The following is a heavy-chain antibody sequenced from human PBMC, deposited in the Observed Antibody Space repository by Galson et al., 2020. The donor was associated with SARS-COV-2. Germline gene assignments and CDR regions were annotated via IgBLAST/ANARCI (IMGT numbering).Heavy chain of an antibody. V-gene: IGHV1-69*13. CDR2: IIPIFGTA. CDR1: GGTFSSYA. CDR3: ARVFGGSYFLHFDY. Sequence: SVKVSCKASGGTFSSYAISWVRQAPGQGLEWMGGIIPIFGTANYAQKFQGRVTITADESTSTAYMELNSLRAEDTAVYYCARVFGGSYFLHFDYWGQGTLVTVSS. D-gene: IGHD1-26*01. J-gene: IGHJ4*02.